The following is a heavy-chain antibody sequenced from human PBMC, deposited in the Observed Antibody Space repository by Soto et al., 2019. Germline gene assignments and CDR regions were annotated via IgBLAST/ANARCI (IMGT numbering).Heavy chain of an antibody. Sequence: GGSLRLSCAASGFTFSSYAMSWVRQAPGKGLEWVSAISGSGGSTYYADSVKGRFTISRDNSKNTLYLQMNSLRAEDTAVYYCAKEGGYCSSGSHYIDYFNYWGQGALVTVSS. J-gene: IGHJ4*02. V-gene: IGHV3-23*01. CDR1: GFTFSSYA. CDR3: AKEGGYCSSGSHYIDYFNY. CDR2: ISGSGGST. D-gene: IGHD2-2*03.